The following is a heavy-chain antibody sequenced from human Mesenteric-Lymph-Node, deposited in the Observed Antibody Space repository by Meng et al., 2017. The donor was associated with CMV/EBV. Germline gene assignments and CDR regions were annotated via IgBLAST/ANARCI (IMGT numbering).Heavy chain of an antibody. CDR3: AGGVGGFGEVNFDY. Sequence: ASGGTFGTYGFSGVRQTPRQGLEWMGRISPIMDMTNGAKKFQGRVTITADESKSTAYRERSSLRSEDTAVYYCAGGVGGFGEVNFDYWGQGTLVTVSS. J-gene: IGHJ4*02. V-gene: IGHV1-69*04. D-gene: IGHD3-10*01. CDR1: GGTFGTYG. CDR2: ISPIMDMT.